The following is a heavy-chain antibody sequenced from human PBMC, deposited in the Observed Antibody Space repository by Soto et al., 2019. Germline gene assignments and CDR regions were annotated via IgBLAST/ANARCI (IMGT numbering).Heavy chain of an antibody. J-gene: IGHJ5*02. Sequence: SETLSLTCAVYGGSFSGYYWSWIRQPPGKGLEWIGEINHSGSTNYNPSLKSRVTISVDTSKNQFSLKLSSVTAADTAVYYCARGDQYYDFWSGYKTRFDPWGQGTLVTVSS. CDR2: INHSGST. D-gene: IGHD3-3*01. V-gene: IGHV4-34*01. CDR1: GGSFSGYY. CDR3: ARGDQYYDFWSGYKTRFDP.